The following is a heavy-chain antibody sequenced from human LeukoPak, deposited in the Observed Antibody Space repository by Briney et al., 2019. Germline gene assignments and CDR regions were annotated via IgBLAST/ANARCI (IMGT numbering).Heavy chain of an antibody. J-gene: IGHJ5*02. CDR1: GFTFSSYS. V-gene: IGHV3-21*04. CDR3: ASRKPHLLWFDRGENWFDP. D-gene: IGHD3-10*01. Sequence: PGGSLRLSCAASGFTFSSYSMNWVRQAPGKGLEWVSSISSSSSYIYYADSVKGRFTISRDNSKNTLYLQMNSLRAEDTAVYYCASRKPHLLWFDRGENWFDPWGQGTLVTVSS. CDR2: ISSSSSYI.